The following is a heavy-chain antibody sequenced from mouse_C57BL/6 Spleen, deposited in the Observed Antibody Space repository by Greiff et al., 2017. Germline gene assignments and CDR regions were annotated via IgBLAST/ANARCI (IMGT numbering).Heavy chain of an antibody. CDR1: GYTFTSYW. J-gene: IGHJ2*01. V-gene: IGHV1-64*01. Sequence: VQLQQPGAELVKPGASVKLSCKASGYTFTSYWMHWVKQRPGQGLEWIGMIHPNSGSTNYNEKFKSKATLTVDKSSSTAYMQLSSLTSEDSAVYYCAAYSNYGGFYYFDYWGQGTTLTVSS. D-gene: IGHD2-5*01. CDR3: AAYSNYGGFYYFDY. CDR2: IHPNSGST.